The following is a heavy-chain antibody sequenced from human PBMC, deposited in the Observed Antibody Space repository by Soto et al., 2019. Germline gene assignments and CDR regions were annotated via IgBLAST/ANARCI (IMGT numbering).Heavy chain of an antibody. CDR3: AKKHLEYYSFMDL. V-gene: IGHV4-39*01. J-gene: IGHJ6*03. CDR2: IYYSGST. Sequence: SETLSLTCTVSGGSISSSSYYWGWIRQPPGKGLEWIGSIYYSGSTYYNPSLKSRLTISVDTSKNQFSLKLTSVTAADTAVYYWAKKHLEYYSFMDLLGKGTTVPVS. CDR1: GGSISSSSYY.